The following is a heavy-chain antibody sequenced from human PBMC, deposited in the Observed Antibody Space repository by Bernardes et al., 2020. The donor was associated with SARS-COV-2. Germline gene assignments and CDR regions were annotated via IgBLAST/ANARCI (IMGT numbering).Heavy chain of an antibody. CDR2: IRSRSTAYAK. CDR3: TRHMASTYPVGGTLHYNFYGMDI. D-gene: IGHD1-26*01. CDR1: GFNFTDST. Sequence: GRTLRLSCAASGFNFTDSTMHWVRQAFGKGLEWVGRIRSRSTAYAKTYAASVQGRFTISRDDSKNMVYLQMYSLKTEDTAVYYCTRHMASTYPVGGTLHYNFYGMDIWGQGTAVTVSS. V-gene: IGHV3-73*01. J-gene: IGHJ6*02.